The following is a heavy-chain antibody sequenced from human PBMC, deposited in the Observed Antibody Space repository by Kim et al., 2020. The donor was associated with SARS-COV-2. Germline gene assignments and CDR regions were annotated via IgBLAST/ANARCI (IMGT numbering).Heavy chain of an antibody. CDR3: ARGTWDDISGHYFLDF. J-gene: IGHJ4*02. Sequence: SQTLSLTCAISGDSVSSNSVAWNWIRQSPSRGLEWLARTYYRSKWYVDYAVSVNSQITIDPDTSRNQFSLQLSSVIPEDTAIYYCARGTWDDISGHYFLDFWGQXXLVTVSS. CDR2: TYYRSKWYV. CDR1: GDSVSSNSVA. D-gene: IGHD3-22*01. V-gene: IGHV6-1*01.